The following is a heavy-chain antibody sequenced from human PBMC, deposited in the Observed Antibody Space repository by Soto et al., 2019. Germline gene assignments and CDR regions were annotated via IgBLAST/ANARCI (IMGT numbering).Heavy chain of an antibody. D-gene: IGHD6-6*01. Sequence: SVKVSCKASGGTFSSYAIRWVRQAPGQGLEWMGGITPIFGAADYAQKFQGRVTITADESTSTAYMELSSLRSEDTAVYYCARDGIEARPIAWFDPWGQGTLVTV. CDR3: ARDGIEARPIAWFDP. V-gene: IGHV1-69*13. CDR1: GGTFSSYA. J-gene: IGHJ5*02. CDR2: ITPIFGAA.